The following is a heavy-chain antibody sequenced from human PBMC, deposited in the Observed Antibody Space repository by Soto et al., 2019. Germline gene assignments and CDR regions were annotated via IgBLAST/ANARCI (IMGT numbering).Heavy chain of an antibody. CDR1: GFTFSSYG. D-gene: IGHD1-1*01. J-gene: IGHJ4*02. CDR3: VRDDDNLDNGLDH. Sequence: QVQLVESGGGVVQPGGSLRLSCTASGFTFSSYGMHWVRQAPGKGLQWVAVIPHDGTYQYYLDSVKGQFTISRDNSKDTLYLQMNSLRVEDTAVYYCVRDDDNLDNGLDHWGQGTLVTVSS. V-gene: IGHV3-30*19. CDR2: IPHDGTYQ.